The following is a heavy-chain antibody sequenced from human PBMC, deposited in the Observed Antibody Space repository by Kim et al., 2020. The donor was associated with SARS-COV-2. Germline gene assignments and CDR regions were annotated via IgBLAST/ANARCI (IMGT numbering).Heavy chain of an antibody. Sequence: GGSLRLSCAASGFTFSSYGMHWVRQAPGKGLEWVAVISYDGSNKYYADSVKGRFTISRDNSKNTLYLQMNSLRAEDTAVYYCANSLNGDYTGWGPFDYWGQGTLVTASS. CDR2: ISYDGSNK. CDR3: ANSLNGDYTGWGPFDY. D-gene: IGHD4-17*01. V-gene: IGHV3-30*18. CDR1: GFTFSSYG. J-gene: IGHJ4*02.